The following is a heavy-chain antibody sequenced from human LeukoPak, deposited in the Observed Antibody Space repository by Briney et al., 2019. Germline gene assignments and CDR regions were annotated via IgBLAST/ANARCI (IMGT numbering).Heavy chain of an antibody. CDR2: IYYSGST. V-gene: IGHV4-59*01. J-gene: IGHJ6*03. Sequence: SETLSLTCPVSGGSISSYYWSWIRQPPGKGLEWIGYIYYSGSTNYNPSLKSRVTISVDTSRNQFSLKLSSVTAADTAVYYCARGVYDSSGYYDHYYYYMDVWGKGTTVTVSS. D-gene: IGHD3-22*01. CDR1: GGSISSYY. CDR3: ARGVYDSSGYYDHYYYYMDV.